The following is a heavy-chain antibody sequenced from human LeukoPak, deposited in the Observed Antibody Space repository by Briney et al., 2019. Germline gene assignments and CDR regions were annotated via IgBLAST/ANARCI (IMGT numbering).Heavy chain of an antibody. D-gene: IGHD5-12*01. CDR3: AKDSGRLRGGADY. V-gene: IGHV3-30*04. CDR2: ISYDGGNK. CDR1: GFTFSSYA. Sequence: PGGSLRLSCAASGFTFSSYAMHWVRQAPGKGLEWVAVISYDGGNKYYADSVKGRFTISRDNSKDTLYLQMNSLRAEDTAVYYCAKDSGRLRGGADYWGQGTLVTVSS. J-gene: IGHJ4*02.